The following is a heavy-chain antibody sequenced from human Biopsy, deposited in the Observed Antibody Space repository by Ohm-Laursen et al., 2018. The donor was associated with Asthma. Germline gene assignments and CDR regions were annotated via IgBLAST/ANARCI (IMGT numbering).Heavy chain of an antibody. CDR2: IYWIDDK. Sequence: TQTLTLTGTFSGFSLKIGAVGVGWIRQPPGKAPECLAAIYWIDDKYYSTSLKTRLTISKDTSKNQVVLTMTNMDPVDTATYYCARTIMVRGKYYFDYWGQGTLVTVSS. V-gene: IGHV2-70*01. CDR3: ARTIMVRGKYYFDY. J-gene: IGHJ4*02. CDR1: GFSLKIGAVG. D-gene: IGHD3-10*01.